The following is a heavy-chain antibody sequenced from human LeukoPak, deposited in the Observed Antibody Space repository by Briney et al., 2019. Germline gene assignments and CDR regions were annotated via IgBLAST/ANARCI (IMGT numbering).Heavy chain of an antibody. CDR3: ARDVGSGSYYLGY. J-gene: IGHJ4*02. V-gene: IGHV1-2*02. Sequence: ASVEVSCKASGYTFTGYYMHWVRQAPGQGLEWMGWINPNSGDTNYAQKLQGRVTMTTDTSTSTAYMELRSLRSDDTAVYYCARDVGSGSYYLGYWGQGTLVTVSS. D-gene: IGHD1-26*01. CDR2: INPNSGDT. CDR1: GYTFTGYY.